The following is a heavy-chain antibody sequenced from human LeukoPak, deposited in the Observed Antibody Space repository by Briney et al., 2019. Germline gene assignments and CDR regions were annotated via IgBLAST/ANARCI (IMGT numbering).Heavy chain of an antibody. V-gene: IGHV4-39*07. CDR1: GDSISSSNFY. D-gene: IGHD3-22*01. Sequence: PSETLSLTCTVSGDSISSSNFYWGWIRQPPGTGLEWIGEINHSGSTNYNPSLKSRVTISVDTSKNQFSLKLSSVTAADTAVYYCARGLHYYDSMWGQGTLVTVSS. CDR2: INHSGST. J-gene: IGHJ4*02. CDR3: ARGLHYYDSM.